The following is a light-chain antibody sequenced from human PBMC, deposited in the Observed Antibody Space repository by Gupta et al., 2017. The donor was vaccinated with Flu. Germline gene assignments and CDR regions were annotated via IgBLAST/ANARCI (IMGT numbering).Light chain of an antibody. CDR1: QSLLHSNGYNY. Sequence: ISCRSSQSLLHSNGYNYLDWFLQKPGQSPQLLIYLGSSRASGVPDRFSGSGSGTDSTLKISRVEAEDVGVYYCMQALQTPITFGHGTRLEIK. CDR3: MQALQTPIT. V-gene: IGKV2-28*01. J-gene: IGKJ5*01. CDR2: LGS.